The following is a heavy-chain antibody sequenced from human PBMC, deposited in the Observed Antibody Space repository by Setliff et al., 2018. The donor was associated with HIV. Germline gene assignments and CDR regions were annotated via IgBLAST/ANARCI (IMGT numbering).Heavy chain of an antibody. J-gene: IGHJ4*02. V-gene: IGHV3-48*01. D-gene: IGHD2-2*01. CDR3: AKEDQRVTSVDY. CDR2: ISSGSRTI. Sequence: PGGSLRLSCAASGFTFNTYSMNWVRQAPGKGLEWVSYISSGSRTIYYADSVKGRFTISRDNSKNTLFLQMNSLRSEDTAVYYCAKEDQRVTSVDYWGQGTPVTVSS. CDR1: GFTFNTYS.